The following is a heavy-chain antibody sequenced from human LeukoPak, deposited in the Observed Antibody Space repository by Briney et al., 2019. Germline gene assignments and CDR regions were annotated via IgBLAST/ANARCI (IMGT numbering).Heavy chain of an antibody. V-gene: IGHV3-33*08. D-gene: IGHD6-13*01. CDR1: GFTFSSYG. CDR2: IWYDGSNK. Sequence: GGSLRLSCVVSGFTFSSYGMHWVRQAPGKGLEWVAVIWYDGSNKYYADSVKGRFTISRDNSKNTLYLQMNSLRAEDTAVYYCAREGIAAAGTFDYWGQGTLVTVSS. J-gene: IGHJ4*02. CDR3: AREGIAAAGTFDY.